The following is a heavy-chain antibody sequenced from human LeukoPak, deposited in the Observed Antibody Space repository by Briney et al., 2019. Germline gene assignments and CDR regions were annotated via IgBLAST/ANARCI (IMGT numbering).Heavy chain of an antibody. V-gene: IGHV4-34*01. Sequence: SETLSLTCAVSGGSFSGYFWRWIRQPPGKGLEWIGKINHSGSTNYNPSLKSRATISLDTSKNQFPLKLSSVTAADTAVYYCARYDVGWYYFDYWGQGTLVTVSS. J-gene: IGHJ4*02. CDR3: ARYDVGWYYFDY. D-gene: IGHD6-19*01. CDR2: INHSGST. CDR1: GGSFSGYF.